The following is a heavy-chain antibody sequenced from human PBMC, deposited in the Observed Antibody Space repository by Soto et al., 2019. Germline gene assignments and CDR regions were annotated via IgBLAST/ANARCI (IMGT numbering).Heavy chain of an antibody. Sequence: EVHLLESGGGLVQPGGSLRLSCAASGFTFAGYSTMSWVRQAPGKGLEWVSSISGSGGSTYYADSVKGRFTISRDNSKNTLYPQMTALSAEDPAFYYCAKDRGGFAGGWEDFDYWGQGALVTVSS. D-gene: IGHD6-19*01. CDR1: GFTFAGYST. V-gene: IGHV3-23*01. CDR2: ISGSGGST. CDR3: AKDRGGFAGGWEDFDY. J-gene: IGHJ4*02.